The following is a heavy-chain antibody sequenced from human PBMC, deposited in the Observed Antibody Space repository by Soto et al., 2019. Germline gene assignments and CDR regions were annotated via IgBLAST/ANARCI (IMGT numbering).Heavy chain of an antibody. V-gene: IGHV4-39*01. D-gene: IGHD6-19*01. CDR2: IYYSGST. CDR3: ARHDGFSSGWIFDY. Sequence: PSETLSLTCTVSGGSITSSSYYWGWIRQPPGKGLEWIGSIYYSGSTYYNPSLKSRVTISVDTSNNQFSLKLSSVTAADTAVYYCARHDGFSSGWIFDYWGHGTLVTVSS. J-gene: IGHJ4*01. CDR1: GGSITSSSYY.